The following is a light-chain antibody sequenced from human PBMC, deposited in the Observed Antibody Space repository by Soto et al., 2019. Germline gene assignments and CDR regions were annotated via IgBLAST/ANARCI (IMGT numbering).Light chain of an antibody. J-gene: IGKJ4*01. Sequence: DIQLTQSPSFLSASVGDRVTITCRASQGIRSYLAWYQQKPGKAPNLLIYAASTLQSGVPSRFSGSGSGTDSTPTISSLQPEDFASYYCHQLNSYPLTFGGGTKVEIK. CDR3: HQLNSYPLT. V-gene: IGKV1-9*01. CDR2: AAS. CDR1: QGIRSY.